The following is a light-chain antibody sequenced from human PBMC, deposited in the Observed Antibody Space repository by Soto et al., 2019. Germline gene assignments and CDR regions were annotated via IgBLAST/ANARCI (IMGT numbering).Light chain of an antibody. V-gene: IGKV3-20*01. CDR3: QQYGSSPYT. Sequence: EIVLTQSPGTLSLSPGERATLSCRASQSLSSNYLAWYQQKPGQAPRLLIYGASSRATDIPDRFSGSGSGTDFTLTIRRLEPEDFAVYVCQQYGSSPYTFGQGTKLEIK. CDR2: GAS. J-gene: IGKJ2*01. CDR1: QSLSSNY.